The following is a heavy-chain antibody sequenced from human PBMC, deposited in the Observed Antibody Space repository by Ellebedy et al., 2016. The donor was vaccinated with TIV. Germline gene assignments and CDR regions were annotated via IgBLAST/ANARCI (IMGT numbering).Heavy chain of an antibody. J-gene: IGHJ3*02. CDR1: AYTLTSYY. V-gene: IGHV1-46*01. D-gene: IGHD3-22*01. Sequence: ASVKVSCKASAYTLTSYYLHWARQAPGQGLEWMAIINPSGGDTSYAQKFQGRLTMTRDTSTSTVYLELSSLRFEDTAGYYCARDREDSSAGYGNCYDIWGQGTLVTVSS. CDR3: ARDREDSSAGYGNCYDI. CDR2: INPSGGDT.